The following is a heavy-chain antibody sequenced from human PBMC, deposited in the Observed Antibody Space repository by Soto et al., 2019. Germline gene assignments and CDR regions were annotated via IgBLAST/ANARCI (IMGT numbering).Heavy chain of an antibody. CDR2: ISYDGSNK. Sequence: QVQLVESGGGVVQPGRSLRLSCAASGFTFSSYAMHWVRQAPGKGLEWVAVISYDGSNKYYADSVKGRFTIPRDNSKNTQYLQMNSLRAEDTAVYYCARDPMGRYYGSGSYYFDYWGQGTLVTVSS. J-gene: IGHJ4*02. V-gene: IGHV3-30-3*01. D-gene: IGHD3-10*01. CDR1: GFTFSSYA. CDR3: ARDPMGRYYGSGSYYFDY.